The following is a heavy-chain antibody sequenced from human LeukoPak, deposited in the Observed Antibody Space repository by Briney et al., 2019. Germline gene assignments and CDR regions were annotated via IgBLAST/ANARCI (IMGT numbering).Heavy chain of an antibody. Sequence: PGGSLRLSCAASGFTFSSYAMSWVRQAPGRGLEWVSAISGSGGSTYYADSVKGRFTISRDNAKNTLYLQMNSLRAEDTAVYFCARAGEPTFFDYWGQGTLVTVSS. CDR1: GFTFSSYA. D-gene: IGHD3-16*01. J-gene: IGHJ4*02. CDR3: ARAGEPTFFDY. V-gene: IGHV3-23*01. CDR2: ISGSGGST.